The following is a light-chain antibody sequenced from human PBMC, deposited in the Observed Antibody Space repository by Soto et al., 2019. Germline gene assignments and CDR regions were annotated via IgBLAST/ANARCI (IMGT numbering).Light chain of an antibody. CDR1: QNIGNK. Sequence: IVMTQSPGTLSVSPGKRATLSCRASQNIGNKVGWYQQKPGQAPRLLIYGAYNRATGIPPRFSGSGSGTDFTLTISSLEPEDSAVYYCQQRHMWPITFGQGTRLEIK. CDR3: QQRHMWPIT. CDR2: GAY. J-gene: IGKJ5*01. V-gene: IGKV3-11*01.